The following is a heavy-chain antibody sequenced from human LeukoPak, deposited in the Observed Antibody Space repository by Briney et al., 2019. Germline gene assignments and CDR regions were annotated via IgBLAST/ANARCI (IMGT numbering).Heavy chain of an antibody. J-gene: IGHJ5*02. D-gene: IGHD6-19*01. V-gene: IGHV3-30*18. CDR3: AKDLTLYSSGWYGWFDP. Sequence: GRSLRLSCAASGFTFSSYGMHWVRQAPGKGLEWVAVISYDGSNKYYADSAKGRFTISRDNSKNTLYLQMNSLRAEDTAVYYCAKDLTLYSSGWYGWFDPWGQGTLVTVSS. CDR2: ISYDGSNK. CDR1: GFTFSSYG.